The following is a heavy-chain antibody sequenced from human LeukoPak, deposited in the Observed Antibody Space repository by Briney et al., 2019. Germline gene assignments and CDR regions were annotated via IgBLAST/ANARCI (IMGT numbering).Heavy chain of an antibody. J-gene: IGHJ4*02. CDR3: ARDGGDGYNYDY. D-gene: IGHD5-24*01. Sequence: PSETLSLTCTVSGGSISSSSYYWGWIRQPPGKGLEWIGSIYYSGSTYYNPSLKSRVTISVDTSKNQFSLKLSSVTAADTAVYYRARDGGDGYNYDYWGQGTLVTVSS. CDR1: GGSISSSSYY. V-gene: IGHV4-39*07. CDR2: IYYSGST.